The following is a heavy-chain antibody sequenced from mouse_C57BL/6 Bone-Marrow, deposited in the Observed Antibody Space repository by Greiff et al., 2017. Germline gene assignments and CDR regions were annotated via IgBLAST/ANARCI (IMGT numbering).Heavy chain of an antibody. D-gene: IGHD1-1*01. CDR1: GFTFSDYG. CDR2: ISSGSSTI. CDR3: ARRVITTVVATWDFDY. J-gene: IGHJ2*01. Sequence: VQLKESGGGLVKPGGSLKLSCAASGFTFSDYGMHWVRQAPEKGLEWVAYISSGSSTIYYADTVKGRFTISRDNAKNTLFLQMTSLRSEDTAMYYCARRVITTVVATWDFDYWGQGTTLTVSS. V-gene: IGHV5-17*01.